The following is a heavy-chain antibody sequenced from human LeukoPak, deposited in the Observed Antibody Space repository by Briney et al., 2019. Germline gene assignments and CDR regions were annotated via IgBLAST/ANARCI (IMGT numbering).Heavy chain of an antibody. J-gene: IGHJ4*02. CDR1: GFIVSSNH. V-gene: IGHV3-66*01. CDR2: IYSGGYSGGGP. D-gene: IGHD5-24*01. Sequence: GGSLRLSCAVSGFIVSSNHMNWVRQAPGKGLEWVSVIYSGGYSGGGPFYADSVKGRFTTSSDSSKNTLFLQMNSLRAEDTVVYYCARDVYGDGYNSFDYWGLGILVTVSS. CDR3: ARDVYGDGYNSFDY.